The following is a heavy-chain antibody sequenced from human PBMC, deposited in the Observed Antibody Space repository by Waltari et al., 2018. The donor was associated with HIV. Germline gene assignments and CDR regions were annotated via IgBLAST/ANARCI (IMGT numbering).Heavy chain of an antibody. V-gene: IGHV3-48*01. CDR2: ISSSSRTI. Sequence: EVQLVESGGGLVQPGGSLSLSCAASGSTFSSHTIIWVRQAPGKGLEWLSYISSSSRTIYYADSVEGRFTVSRDNARNSAYLQMNSLKVEDTAVYYCAREFGTIDNFDYWGQGTLVSVSS. J-gene: IGHJ4*01. D-gene: IGHD3-16*01. CDR1: GSTFSSHT. CDR3: AREFGTIDNFDY.